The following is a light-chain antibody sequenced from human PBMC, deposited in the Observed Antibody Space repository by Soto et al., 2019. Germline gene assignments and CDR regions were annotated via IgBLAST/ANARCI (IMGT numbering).Light chain of an antibody. CDR3: AAWDDSLSGLYV. Sequence: QSVLTQPPSASGTPGQRVTISCSGSSSNIGSNYVYWYQQIPGTAPKLLIYRNDQRPSGVPDRFSGSKSGTSASLAISGLRSEDEADYYCAAWDDSLSGLYVFGTATKLTVL. V-gene: IGLV1-47*01. J-gene: IGLJ1*01. CDR1: SSNIGSNY. CDR2: RND.